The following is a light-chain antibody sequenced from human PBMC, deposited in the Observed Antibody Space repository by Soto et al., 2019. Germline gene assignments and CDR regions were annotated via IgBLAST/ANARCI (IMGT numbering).Light chain of an antibody. CDR3: QQRAGWPPT. J-gene: IGKJ4*01. Sequence: EIVLTQSPGTLSLSPGERATLSCRASQSVTSNYLAWYQQKPGQAPRLLIFGASIRDTGIPDRFSGSGSGTDFTLTISRLEPEDFAVYFCQQRAGWPPTFGGGTKVEIK. V-gene: IGKV3-20*01. CDR2: GAS. CDR1: QSVTSNY.